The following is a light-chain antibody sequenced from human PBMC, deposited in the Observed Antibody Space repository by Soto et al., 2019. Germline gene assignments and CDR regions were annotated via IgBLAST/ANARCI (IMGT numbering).Light chain of an antibody. CDR3: QQYDNLPSIN. CDR2: DAS. Sequence: DIQMTQSPSSLSASVGDRVTSTCQASQDISNYLNWDQQKAGKAPKLLIYDASHLETGVPSRFRGSKSVTDFTFTISSLQPDAIAPYYCQQYDNLPSINFGQGTRLEIK. V-gene: IGKV1-33*01. J-gene: IGKJ5*01. CDR1: QDISNY.